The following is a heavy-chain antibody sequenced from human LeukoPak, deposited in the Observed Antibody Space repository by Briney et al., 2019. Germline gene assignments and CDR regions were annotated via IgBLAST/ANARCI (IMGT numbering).Heavy chain of an antibody. D-gene: IGHD2-21*01. J-gene: IGHJ6*02. V-gene: IGHV3-13*01. CDR3: ARAIPHLGMDV. Sequence: GGSLRLSCAASGFTFSSYDMHWVRQATGKGLEWVSAIGTAGDTYYPSSVKGRFTISRENAKNSLYLQMNSLRAGDTAVYYCARAIPHLGMDVWGQGTTVTVSS. CDR1: GFTFSSYD. CDR2: IGTAGDT.